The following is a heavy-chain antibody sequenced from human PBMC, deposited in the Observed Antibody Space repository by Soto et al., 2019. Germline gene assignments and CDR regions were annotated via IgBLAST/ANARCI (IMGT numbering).Heavy chain of an antibody. Sequence: QVQLQESSPGLVKPSQTLSLTCTVSGGSISSGDYYWSWIRQPPGKGLEWIGYIYYSGSTYYNPSLKSRLTISVDTSKNQFSLRLSSVTAADTAVYYCASSRYGYIFYDYWGQGTLVTVSS. V-gene: IGHV4-30-4*01. CDR2: IYYSGST. CDR3: ASSRYGYIFYDY. D-gene: IGHD5-18*01. J-gene: IGHJ4*02. CDR1: GGSISSGDYY.